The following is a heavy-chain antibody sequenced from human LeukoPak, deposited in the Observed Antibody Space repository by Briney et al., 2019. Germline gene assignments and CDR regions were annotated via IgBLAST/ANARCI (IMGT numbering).Heavy chain of an antibody. CDR1: GYTFTSYG. CDR3: AGVPRGDHDY. V-gene: IGHV1-2*02. D-gene: IGHD3-10*01. J-gene: IGHJ4*02. Sequence: ASVKVSCKASGYTFTSYGISWVRQAPGRGLEWMGWINPYNDATDFAQKFQGRVTMTRDTSISTAYMELSRLRSDDTAVYYCAGVPRGDHDYWGQGTLVTVSS. CDR2: INPYNDAT.